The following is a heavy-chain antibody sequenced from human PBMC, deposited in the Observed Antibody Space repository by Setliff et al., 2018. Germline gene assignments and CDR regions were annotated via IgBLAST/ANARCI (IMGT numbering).Heavy chain of an antibody. CDR3: AKPQVELRWGFES. Sequence: GSLRLSCVATGFSFRNCWASWVRQAPGKGLEWVSTIYSGDRNTFYTDSVKGRFTIFRDGSKNALYLQMTSLRAEDTAVYYCAKPQVELRWGFESWGQGTLVTVSS. CDR2: IYSGDRNT. V-gene: IGHV3-23*03. CDR1: GFSFRNCW. J-gene: IGHJ4*02. D-gene: IGHD1-26*01.